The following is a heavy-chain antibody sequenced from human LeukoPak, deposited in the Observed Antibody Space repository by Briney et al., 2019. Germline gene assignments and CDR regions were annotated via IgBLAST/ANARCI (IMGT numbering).Heavy chain of an antibody. J-gene: IGHJ2*01. CDR2: ISVYNGNT. CDR1: GYTFTSSG. CDR3: ARDSISRPFWYFDL. Sequence: ASVKVSCKASGYTFTSSGVSWVRQAPGPGLEWMGWISVYNGNTNYAQKRQGRVTMTTDTSTSTAYMELRSLRSDDTAVYYCARDSISRPFWYFDLWGRGTLVTVSS. D-gene: IGHD2-2*01. V-gene: IGHV1-18*01.